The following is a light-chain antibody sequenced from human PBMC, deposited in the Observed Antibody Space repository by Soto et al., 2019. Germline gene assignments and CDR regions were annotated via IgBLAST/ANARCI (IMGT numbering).Light chain of an antibody. V-gene: IGKV3-15*01. J-gene: IGKJ1*01. CDR3: QQYNNCWT. Sequence: IAITQSPATLSVSPGDRATLSCRASQSLSTNLAWYQQKPGQAPRLLIYGAFNRATGIPARFSGSGSGAESPITSSSQQSDVFAVYYCQQYNNCWTFGQGTRVEIK. CDR2: GAF. CDR1: QSLSTN.